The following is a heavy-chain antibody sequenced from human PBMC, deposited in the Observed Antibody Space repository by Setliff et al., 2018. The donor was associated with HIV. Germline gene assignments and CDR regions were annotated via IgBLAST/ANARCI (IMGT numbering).Heavy chain of an antibody. J-gene: IGHJ6*02. CDR2: INHSGSA. V-gene: IGHV4-34*01. Sequence: SETLSLTCAVYGGSFSGYYWTWIRQPPGKGLEWIGKINHSGSAKYNPSLQSRVAISVDISKNQFPLKLNSVTPDDTAVYYCARPSAANFFYSYAMDVWGQGSTVTVSS. CDR3: ARPSAANFFYSYAMDV. CDR1: GGSFSGYY. D-gene: IGHD6-13*01.